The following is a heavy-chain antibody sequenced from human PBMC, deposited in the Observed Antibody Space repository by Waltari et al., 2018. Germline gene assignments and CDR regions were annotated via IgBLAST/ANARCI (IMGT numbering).Heavy chain of an antibody. CDR1: GFTFTSYA. CDR3: AKAGFLGIANWYFDL. CDR2: ISGSGGST. V-gene: IGHV3-23*01. Sequence: EVQLLESGGGFVQPGGSLRLSCAASGFTFTSYAMSWVRPAPGKGLELVSAISGSGGSTYYADSVKGRFTISRDNSKNTLYLQMNSLRAEDTAVYYCAKAGFLGIANWYFDLWGRGTLVTVSS. D-gene: IGHD2-21*01. J-gene: IGHJ2*01.